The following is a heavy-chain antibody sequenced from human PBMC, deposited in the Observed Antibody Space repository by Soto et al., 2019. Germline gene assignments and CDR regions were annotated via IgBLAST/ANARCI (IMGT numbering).Heavy chain of an antibody. J-gene: IGHJ4*02. V-gene: IGHV2-5*02. CDR3: AHAYGGRSLY. D-gene: IGHD1-26*01. CDR1: GFSLTTDRVG. CDR2: IYWDDSK. Sequence: QITLKESGPTLVKPTQTLTLTCTFSGFSLTTDRVGVGWIRQPPGEALEWLAVIYWDDSKTYRPSLESRLTTTKDTSKNQLALTLTNMDSLATATYYSAHAYGGRSLYWGPGPRVTVS.